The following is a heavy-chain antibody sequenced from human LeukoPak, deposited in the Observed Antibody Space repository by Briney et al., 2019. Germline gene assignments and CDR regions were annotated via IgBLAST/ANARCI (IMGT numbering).Heavy chain of an antibody. J-gene: IGHJ4*02. V-gene: IGHV4-59*01. D-gene: IGHD5-18*01. CDR2: IYYSGST. CDR1: GGSISGYY. Sequence: SETLSLTCSVSGGSISGYYWSWIRQPPGKGLEWIGYIYYSGSTNYNPSLKSRVTISVDTSKNQFSLKLSSVTAADTAVYYCAARGYSYGSFDYWGQGTLVTVSS. CDR3: AARGYSYGSFDY.